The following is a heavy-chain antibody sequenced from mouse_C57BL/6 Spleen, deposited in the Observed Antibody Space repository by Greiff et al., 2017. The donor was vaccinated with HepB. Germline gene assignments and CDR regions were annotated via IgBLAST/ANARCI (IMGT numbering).Heavy chain of an antibody. CDR1: GYTFTDYN. V-gene: IGHV1-18*01. CDR3: ARTFYGHYYAMDY. J-gene: IGHJ4*01. Sequence: VHVKQSGPELVKPGASVKIPCKASGYTFTDYNMDWVKQSHGKSLEWIGDINPNNGGTIYNQKFKGKATLTVDKSSSTAYMELRSLTSEDTAVYYCARTFYGHYYAMDYWGQGTSVTVSS. CDR2: INPNNGGT. D-gene: IGHD1-1*02.